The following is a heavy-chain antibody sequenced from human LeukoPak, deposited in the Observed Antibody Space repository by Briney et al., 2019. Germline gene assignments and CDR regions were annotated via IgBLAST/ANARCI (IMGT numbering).Heavy chain of an antibody. CDR2: IYPGDSDT. V-gene: IGHV5-51*07. Sequence: AESPKISCKTSGYSFTSYWIGWVHQMPGKGLEWMGIIYPGDSDTRYSPSFQGQVTISADKSISTAYLQWSSLKASDTAMYYCARADYDILTGSVSYFDYWGQGTLVTVSS. CDR3: ARADYDILTGSVSYFDY. D-gene: IGHD3-9*01. CDR1: GYSFTSYW. J-gene: IGHJ4*02.